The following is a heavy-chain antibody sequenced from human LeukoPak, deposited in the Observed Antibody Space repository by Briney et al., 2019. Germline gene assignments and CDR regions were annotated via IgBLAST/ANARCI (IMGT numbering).Heavy chain of an antibody. CDR3: TRGGIVATIGYGMDV. CDR2: NRNEAFGGAT. D-gene: IGHD5-12*01. J-gene: IGHJ6*02. Sequence: GSLRLSCTASEFTFGDYALSWVRQAPGKGLEWVGLNRNEAFGGATEYAASVEGRFSISRDNSKSIAYLQMNSLQTEDTAVYYCTRGGIVATIGYGMDVWGQGTTVTVFS. CDR1: EFTFGDYA. V-gene: IGHV3-49*04.